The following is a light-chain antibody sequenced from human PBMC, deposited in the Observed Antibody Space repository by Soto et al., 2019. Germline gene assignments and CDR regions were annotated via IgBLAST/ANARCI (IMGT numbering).Light chain of an antibody. Sequence: QSALTQPRSVSGSPGQSVTISCTGTSSDVGGYNYVSWYQLHPGKAPKLMIYDVSKRPSGVPDRFSGSKSGNTASLTISGLQAEDEADCYCCSYAGSYTLYVFGTGTKVTVL. CDR2: DVS. J-gene: IGLJ1*01. CDR1: SSDVGGYNY. V-gene: IGLV2-11*01. CDR3: CSYAGSYTLYV.